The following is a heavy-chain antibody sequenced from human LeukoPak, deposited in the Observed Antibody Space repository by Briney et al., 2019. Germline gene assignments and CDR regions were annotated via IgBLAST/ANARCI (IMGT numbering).Heavy chain of an antibody. D-gene: IGHD5-12*01. CDR3: ASLSWWLRGAPRSF. J-gene: IGHJ4*02. CDR2: ISSSSSYI. Sequence: GGSLRLSCAASGFTFSSYSMNWVRQAPGKRLEWVSSISSSSSYIYYTDSVKGRFTITRDNAKNSLYLQMNSLRAEDTAVYYCASLSWWLRGAPRSFWGQETLVTVFS. CDR1: GFTFSSYS. V-gene: IGHV3-21*01.